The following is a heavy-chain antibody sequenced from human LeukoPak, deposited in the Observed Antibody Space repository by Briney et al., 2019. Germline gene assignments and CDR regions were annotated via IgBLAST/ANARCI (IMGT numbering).Heavy chain of an antibody. V-gene: IGHV3-23*01. Sequence: GVSLRLSCEVSGLIFNNYAMSWIRQSPGTGLEWVSTINTRGDATFYADSVKGRFTISRDNSKNTLYLQMNNLRAEDTAIYYCAGDYWGQGILVMVSS. CDR1: GLIFNNYA. CDR2: INTRGDAT. J-gene: IGHJ4*02. CDR3: AGDY.